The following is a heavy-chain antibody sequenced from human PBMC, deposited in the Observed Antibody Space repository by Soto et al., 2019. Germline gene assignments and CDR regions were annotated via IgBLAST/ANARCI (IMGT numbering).Heavy chain of an antibody. V-gene: IGHV3-7*04. D-gene: IGHD2-8*02. CDR1: GFTFSNYW. Sequence: AGGSLRLSCAASGFTFSNYWMTWVRQAPGKGLEWVANIKQDASENFYVDSVKGRFTISRDNAKNSLYLQMNSLRVEDTAVYYCARDSGPRGYDAFDIWGQGTMVTVSS. CDR3: ARDSGPRGYDAFDI. CDR2: IKQDASEN. J-gene: IGHJ3*02.